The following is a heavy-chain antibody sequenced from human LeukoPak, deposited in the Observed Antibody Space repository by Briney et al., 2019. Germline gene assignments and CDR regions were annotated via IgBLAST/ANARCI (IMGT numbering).Heavy chain of an antibody. D-gene: IGHD3-22*01. CDR2: ISSSSYI. CDR1: GFTFSSYS. J-gene: IGHJ4*02. V-gene: IGHV3-21*01. CDR3: ARDSSSDFDY. Sequence: PGGSLRLSCVASGFTFSSYSMNWVRQAPGKGLEWVSSISSSSYIYYADSVKGRFTISRDNAKNSLYLQMNSLRAEDTAVYYCARDSSSDFDYWGQGTLVTVSS.